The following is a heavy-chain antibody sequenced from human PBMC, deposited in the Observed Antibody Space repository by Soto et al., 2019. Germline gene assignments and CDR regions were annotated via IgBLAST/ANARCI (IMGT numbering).Heavy chain of an antibody. CDR1: GFTFGDYA. Sequence: PGGSLRLSCASSGFTFGDYAMSWVRQSPEKRLKWLSTIHKRDDPSFYTDNKKRQFTNSRDNSKNMLYLQMNSLRVEYTAIYYCAKCFVVGATRDYDYWGQGMLVTVSS. V-gene: IGHV3-23*01. CDR3: AKCFVVGATRDYDY. J-gene: IGHJ4*02. CDR2: IHKRDDPS. D-gene: IGHD2-15*01.